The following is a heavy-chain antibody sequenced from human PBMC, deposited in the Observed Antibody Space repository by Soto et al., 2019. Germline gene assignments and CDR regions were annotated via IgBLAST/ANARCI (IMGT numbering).Heavy chain of an antibody. V-gene: IGHV1-8*01. CDR1: GYTFTSYD. J-gene: IGHJ4*02. CDR2: MNPKSGNT. D-gene: IGHD3-16*02. Sequence: QVQLVQSGAEVKKPGASVKVSCKAAGYTFTSYDINWVRQATGQGLEWMGWMNPKSGNTGCAQKFQGRVNMTRNTSISTAYIELSSLRSEVTAVYYCARCRYDYVWGSYRYPFDYRGQGTLVTVSS. CDR3: ARCRYDYVWGSYRYPFDY.